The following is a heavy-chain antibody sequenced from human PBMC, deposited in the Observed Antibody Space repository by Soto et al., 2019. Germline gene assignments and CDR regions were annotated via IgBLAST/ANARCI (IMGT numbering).Heavy chain of an antibody. J-gene: IGHJ6*02. V-gene: IGHV5-10-1*01. CDR1: GYSCTSYW. D-gene: IGHD2-15*01. Sequence: GESLKISCKGSGYSCTSYWISWVRQMPGKGLEWMGRIDPSDSYTNYSPSFQGHVTISADKSITTAYLQWSSLKASDTAMYYCPRSLPPRRVAPRTSCSYYYGIDVWGQGPT. CDR2: IDPSDSYT. CDR3: PRSLPPRRVAPRTSCSYYYGIDV.